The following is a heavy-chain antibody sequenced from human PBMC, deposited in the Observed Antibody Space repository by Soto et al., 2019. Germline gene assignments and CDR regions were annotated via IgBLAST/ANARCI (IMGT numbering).Heavy chain of an antibody. CDR3: ARQSYDFWSGYYPFDF. D-gene: IGHD3-3*01. CDR1: GYSFTSYW. CDR2: IYPGDSDT. J-gene: IGHJ4*02. Sequence: LKISCKGSGYSFTSYWIGWVRQMPGKGLEWMGIIYPGDSDTRYSPSFQGQVTISADKSISTAYLQWSSLKASDTAMYYCARQSYDFWSGYYPFDFWGQGTLVTVSS. V-gene: IGHV5-51*01.